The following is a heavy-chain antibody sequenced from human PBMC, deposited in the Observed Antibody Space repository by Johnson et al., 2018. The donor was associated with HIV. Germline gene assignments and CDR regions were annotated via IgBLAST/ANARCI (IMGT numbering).Heavy chain of an antibody. J-gene: IGHJ3*02. Sequence: QVQLVESGGGVVQPGRSLRLSCAASGFTFTSYTMHWVRQAPGKGLEWVALISYDGSNKYYADSVKGRFTISRDNSKNTLYLQMNSLRADDTAVYYCARNGLIPAAKGVAFDIWGQGTMVTVSS. CDR2: ISYDGSNK. CDR3: ARNGLIPAAKGVAFDI. CDR1: GFTFTSYT. V-gene: IGHV3-30-3*01. D-gene: IGHD2-2*01.